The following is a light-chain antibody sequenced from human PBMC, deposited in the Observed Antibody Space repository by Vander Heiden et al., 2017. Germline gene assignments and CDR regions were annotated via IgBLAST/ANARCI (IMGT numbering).Light chain of an antibody. CDR3: QHYNNFPYT. Sequence: DIQMTQSPSTLSASAGDRVTITCRASQSISIWLAWYQQKPGQAPNLLIYKASNLETGVPSRFSSVGSGTDFTLTISSLQPEDVATYYCQHYNNFPYTFGQGTKLEIK. CDR2: KAS. CDR1: QSISIW. J-gene: IGKJ2*01. V-gene: IGKV1-5*03.